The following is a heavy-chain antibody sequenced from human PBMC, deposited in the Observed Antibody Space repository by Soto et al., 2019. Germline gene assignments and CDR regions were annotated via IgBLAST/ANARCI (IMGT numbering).Heavy chain of an antibody. CDR2: ISSSSYI. Sequence: GGSLRLSCAASGFTFSSYSMNWVRQAPGKGLEWVSSISSSSYIYYADSVKGRFTISRDNAKNSLYLQMNSLRAEDKAVYYCAIRSLCFGELVTPNYYNGKDVLGQGTTVT. J-gene: IGHJ6*02. CDR3: AIRSLCFGELVTPNYYNGKDV. CDR1: GFTFSSYS. D-gene: IGHD3-10*01. V-gene: IGHV3-21*01.